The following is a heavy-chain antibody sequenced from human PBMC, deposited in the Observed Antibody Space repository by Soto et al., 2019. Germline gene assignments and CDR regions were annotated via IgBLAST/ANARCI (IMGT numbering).Heavy chain of an antibody. Sequence: GGSLRLSCAASGFTFSIYAVTWVRQAPGEGLEWVPSISANGGSTYYAHSVKGRFTISRDNSKNTLYMQMLNLKTEDKAVFDCAKSERRYSHHLRNCCCCMYVWGQVTTVPVSS. CDR2: ISANGGST. CDR1: GFTFSIYA. D-gene: IGHD4-4*01. J-gene: IGHJ6*02. V-gene: IGHV3-23*01. CDR3: AKSERRYSHHLRNCCCCMYV.